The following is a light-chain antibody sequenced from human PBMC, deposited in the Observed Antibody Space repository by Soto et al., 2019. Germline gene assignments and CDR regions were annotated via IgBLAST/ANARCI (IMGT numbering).Light chain of an antibody. CDR2: KAS. Sequence: DIQMTQSPSTLSASVGDRVTITCRASQSISSWLAWYQQKPGKAPKLLIYKASSLESGVPSRFSGSGSGTEFPLTISSLQPDDFATDYGQKYNSYSRTFGKGTKVEIK. V-gene: IGKV1-5*03. CDR3: QKYNSYSRT. CDR1: QSISSW. J-gene: IGKJ1*01.